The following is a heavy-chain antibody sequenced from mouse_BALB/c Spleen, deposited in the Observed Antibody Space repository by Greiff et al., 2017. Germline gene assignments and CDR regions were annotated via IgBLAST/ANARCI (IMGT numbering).Heavy chain of an antibody. CDR3: TRHDSSYVYDMDY. Sequence: EVKLVESGGGLVQPGGSMKLSCVAPGFTFSNYWLNWVRQSPEKGLGWVAEIILKSNNYATHYAESVKGRFTISRDDSKSSVYLQMSNLRAEDTGIYYCTRHDSSYVYDMDYWGEGTSVTVSS. J-gene: IGHJ4*01. D-gene: IGHD1-1*01. CDR1: GFTFSNYW. V-gene: IGHV6-6*02. CDR2: IILKSNNYAT.